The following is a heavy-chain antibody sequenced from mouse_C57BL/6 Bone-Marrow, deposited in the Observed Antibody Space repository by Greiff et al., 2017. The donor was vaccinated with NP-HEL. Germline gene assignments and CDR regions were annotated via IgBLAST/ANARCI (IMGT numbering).Heavy chain of an antibody. CDR3: ARIVGDYYGSSYPYWYFDV. CDR1: GFSLSTFGMG. J-gene: IGHJ1*03. CDR2: IWWDDDK. V-gene: IGHV8-8*01. Sequence: QVTLKVCGPGILQPSQTLSLTCSFSGFSLSTFGMGVGWIRQPSGKGLEWLAHIWWDDDKYYNPALKSRLTISKDTSKNQVFLKIANVDTADTATYYCARIVGDYYGSSYPYWYFDVWGTGTTVTVSS. D-gene: IGHD1-1*01.